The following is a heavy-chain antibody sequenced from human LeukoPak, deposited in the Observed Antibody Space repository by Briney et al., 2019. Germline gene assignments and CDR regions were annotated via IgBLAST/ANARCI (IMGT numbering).Heavy chain of an antibody. J-gene: IGHJ4*02. CDR1: GFSFSDYS. Sequence: GGSLRLFCAASGFSFSDYSIDWVRQAPGKGLEWVSSISPSSRYIYYADSVKGRFTISRDNAKNSLYLQMNSLRAEDTAAYYCARGRGCSSMSCYPDYWGQGTLVTVSS. D-gene: IGHD2-2*01. V-gene: IGHV3-21*01. CDR3: ARGRGCSSMSCYPDY. CDR2: ISPSSRYI.